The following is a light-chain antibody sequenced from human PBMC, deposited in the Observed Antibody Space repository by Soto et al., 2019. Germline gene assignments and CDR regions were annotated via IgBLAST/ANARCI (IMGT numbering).Light chain of an antibody. CDR1: QGIRSY. J-gene: IGKJ3*01. CDR3: QQLNTVPPFLT. CDR2: VAS. V-gene: IGKV1-9*01. Sequence: DIQLTQSPSFLSASVGDRVTITCRASQGIRSYLAWYQQRPAKAPELLIYVASTLRPGGASRFSGSGSGTEFTLTISSLKPEDFATYICQQLNTVPPFLTFGPGTKVYIK.